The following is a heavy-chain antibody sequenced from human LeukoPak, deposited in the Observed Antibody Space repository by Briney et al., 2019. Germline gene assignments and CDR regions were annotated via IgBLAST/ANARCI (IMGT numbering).Heavy chain of an antibody. Sequence: SETLSLTCTVSGGSISSGGYYWNWIRQHPGKGLEWIGRIYTSGSTNYNPSLKSRVTMSVDTSKIQFSLKLSSVTAADTAVYYCARDGPYSSSYDYWGQGTLVTVSS. CDR1: GGSISSGGYY. D-gene: IGHD6-13*01. CDR3: ARDGPYSSSYDY. CDR2: IYTSGST. J-gene: IGHJ4*02. V-gene: IGHV4-61*02.